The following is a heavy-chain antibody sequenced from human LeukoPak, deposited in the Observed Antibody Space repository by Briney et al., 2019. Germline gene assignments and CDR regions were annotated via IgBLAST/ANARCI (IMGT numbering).Heavy chain of an antibody. Sequence: ASVKVSCKASGGTFSSYAISWVRQAPGQGLEWMGGIIPIFGTANYAQKLQGRVTTTTDTSTSTAYMELRSLRSDDTAVYYCARVIHYYDSSGYHDAFDIWGQGTMVTVSS. CDR2: IIPIFGTA. CDR1: GGTFSSYA. D-gene: IGHD3-22*01. CDR3: ARVIHYYDSSGYHDAFDI. V-gene: IGHV1-69*05. J-gene: IGHJ3*02.